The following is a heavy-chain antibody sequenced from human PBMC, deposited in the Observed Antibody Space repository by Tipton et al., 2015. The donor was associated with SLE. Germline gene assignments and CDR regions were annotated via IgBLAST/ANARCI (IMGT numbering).Heavy chain of an antibody. V-gene: IGHV4-39*07. CDR2: IYYSGST. J-gene: IGHJ4*02. D-gene: IGHD6-19*01. CDR1: GGSINTRSYY. CDR3: ARRPAGAQYHDY. Sequence: TLSLTCTVSGGSINTRSYYWGWIRQPPGKGLEWIGSIYYSGSTYYNPSLKSRVTISVDTSRNQFSLNLNSMTAADTAVYYCARRPAGAQYHDYWGQGTLVTVTS.